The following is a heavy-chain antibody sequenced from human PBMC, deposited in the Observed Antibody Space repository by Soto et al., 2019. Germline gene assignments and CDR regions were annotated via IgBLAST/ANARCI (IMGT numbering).Heavy chain of an antibody. D-gene: IGHD2-2*01. Sequence: SVKVSCKASGGTFSSYAISWVRQAPGQGLEWMGGIIPIFGTANYAQKFQGRVTITADKSTSTAYMELSSLRSEDTAVYYCARDPSIVVVPAATQYYYYGMDVWGQGTTVTVSS. CDR1: GGTFSSYA. CDR3: ARDPSIVVVPAATQYYYYGMDV. V-gene: IGHV1-69*06. J-gene: IGHJ6*02. CDR2: IIPIFGTA.